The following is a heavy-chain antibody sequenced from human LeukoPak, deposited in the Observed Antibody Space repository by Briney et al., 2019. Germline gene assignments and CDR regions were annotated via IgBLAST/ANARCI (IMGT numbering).Heavy chain of an antibody. J-gene: IGHJ6*02. CDR1: GFTFADFA. V-gene: IGHV3-49*04. CDR3: ARMMPGMDV. CDR2: IRTEAVGGAT. Sequence: PGGSLRLSCTASGFTFADFAVSWVRQAPGKGLQWIGLIRTEAVGGATEYATSVRGRFTVSRDDSKGIAYLQMNSLKTEDTGVYYCARMMPGMDVWGQGTTATASS. D-gene: IGHD2-2*01.